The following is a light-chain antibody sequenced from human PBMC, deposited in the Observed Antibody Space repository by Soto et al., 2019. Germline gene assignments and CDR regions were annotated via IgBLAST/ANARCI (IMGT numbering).Light chain of an antibody. CDR2: RDS. CDR3: QVWDGNSIAYV. CDR1: KIESKN. J-gene: IGLJ1*01. V-gene: IGLV3-9*01. Sequence: SYELTQPLSVSVVLGQTARITCEGNKIESKNVHWYQQKPGQAPVLVIYRDSNRPSGIPERFSGSNSGNTATLTITGVQAGDEADYYCQVWDGNSIAYVFGTGTQLTVL.